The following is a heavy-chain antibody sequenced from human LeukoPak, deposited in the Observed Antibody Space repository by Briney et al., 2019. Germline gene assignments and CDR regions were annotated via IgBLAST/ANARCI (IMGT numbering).Heavy chain of an antibody. J-gene: IGHJ3*02. CDR2: IIPIFGTA. Sequence: SVKVSCKASGGTFSSYAISWVRQAPGQGLEWMGGIIPIFGTANYAQKFQGRVTITADESTSTAYLELSSLRSEDTAVYYCASFATADAFDIWGQGTMVTVSS. V-gene: IGHV1-69*01. CDR3: ASFATADAFDI. CDR1: GGTFSSYA. D-gene: IGHD1-26*01.